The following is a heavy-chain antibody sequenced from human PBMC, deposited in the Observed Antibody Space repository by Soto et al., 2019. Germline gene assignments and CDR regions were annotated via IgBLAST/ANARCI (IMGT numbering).Heavy chain of an antibody. CDR2: IYSGGST. V-gene: IGHV3-53*01. CDR3: ARDRWEPLAWIPFDY. CDR1: GFTVSSNY. J-gene: IGHJ4*02. Sequence: GGSLRLSCAASGFTVSSNYMSWVRQAPGKGLEWVSVIYSGGSTYYADSVKGRFTISRDNSKNTLYLQMNSLRAEVTAVYYCARDRWEPLAWIPFDYWGQGTLVTVSS. D-gene: IGHD1-26*01.